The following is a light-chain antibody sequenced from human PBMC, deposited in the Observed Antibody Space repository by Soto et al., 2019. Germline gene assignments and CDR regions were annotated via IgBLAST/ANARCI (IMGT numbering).Light chain of an antibody. V-gene: IGKV3-20*01. J-gene: IGKJ2*01. Sequence: IVVTQSPCTLSLSTGEKATLSCRASQSVSRNYLAWYQQKPGQAPRLLIYGASSRATGIPERFSGSGSGTDFTLIISRLEPEDFAVYFCQQYGSPPPYTSAQRTKADI. CDR3: QQYGSPPPYT. CDR1: QSVSRNY. CDR2: GAS.